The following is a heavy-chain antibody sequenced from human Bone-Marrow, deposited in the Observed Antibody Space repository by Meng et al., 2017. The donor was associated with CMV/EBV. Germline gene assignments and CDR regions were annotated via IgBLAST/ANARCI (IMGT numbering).Heavy chain of an antibody. V-gene: IGHV3-23*01. J-gene: IGHJ4*02. CDR1: GFTFSSYA. CDR3: AKDCVDGYSSNSYYFDY. Sequence: GGSLRLSCAASGFTFSSYAMSWVRQAPGKGLEWVSAISGSGGSTYYADSVKGRFTISRDNSKNTLYLQMNSLRAEDTAVYYCAKDCVDGYSSNSYYFDYWGQGTLVTAPQ. D-gene: IGHD6-19*01. CDR2: ISGSGGST.